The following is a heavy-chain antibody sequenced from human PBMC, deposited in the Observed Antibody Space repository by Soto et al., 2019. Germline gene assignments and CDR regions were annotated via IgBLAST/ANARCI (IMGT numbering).Heavy chain of an antibody. Sequence: GALRLSCTASGFSFSSNWMSWVRQAPGKGPEWVANINQDGSEKYCADSVKGRFTISRDNAKSSLYLQMDSLRVEDTALYYCFNVAFGYWGRGTLVTVSS. CDR2: INQDGSEK. J-gene: IGHJ4*02. CDR3: FNVAFGY. V-gene: IGHV3-7*01. CDR1: GFSFSSNW.